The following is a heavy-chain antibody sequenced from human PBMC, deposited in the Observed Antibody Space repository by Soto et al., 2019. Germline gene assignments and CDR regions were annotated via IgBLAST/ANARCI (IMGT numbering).Heavy chain of an antibody. CDR3: AGYTSGWSFDY. Sequence: SETLSLTCTFSGGSISSYYWSLIRQPPGKGLEWIGYIYYSGDTNYNPSLKSRVTISVDTSKNQFSLKLSSVTAADTAVYYCAGYTSGWSFDYWGQGTLVTVSS. CDR1: GGSISSYY. CDR2: IYYSGDT. V-gene: IGHV4-59*01. D-gene: IGHD6-19*01. J-gene: IGHJ4*02.